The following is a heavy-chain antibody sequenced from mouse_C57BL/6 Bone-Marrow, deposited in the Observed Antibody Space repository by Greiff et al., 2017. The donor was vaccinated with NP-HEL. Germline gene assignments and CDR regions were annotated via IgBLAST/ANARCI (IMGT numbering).Heavy chain of an antibody. CDR3: AKNYYGLSD. CDR1: GFSFTSYG. Sequence: VQLQQSGPGLVQPSPRLSLTCTVSGFSFTSYGVHWVRQSPGKGLEWLGVIWRGGSTDYNAAFMSRLSITKDNSKSQVFFKMNSLQADDTAIYYCAKNYYGLSDWGQGTTLTVSS. D-gene: IGHD1-2*01. V-gene: IGHV2-5*01. CDR2: IWRGGST. J-gene: IGHJ2*01.